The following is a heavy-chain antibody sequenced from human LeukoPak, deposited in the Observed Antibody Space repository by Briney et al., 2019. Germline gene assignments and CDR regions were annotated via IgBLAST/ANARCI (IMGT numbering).Heavy chain of an antibody. CDR3: AKESCSSTSCYLGYYYYGMDV. J-gene: IGHJ6*02. Sequence: GGSLRLSCAASGFTFSSYAMSWVRQAPGKGLEWVSAISGSGGSTYYADSVRGRFTISRDNSKNTLYLQMNSLRAEDTAVYYCAKESCSSTSCYLGYYYYGMDVWGQGTTVTVSS. CDR2: ISGSGGST. D-gene: IGHD2-2*01. V-gene: IGHV3-23*01. CDR1: GFTFSSYA.